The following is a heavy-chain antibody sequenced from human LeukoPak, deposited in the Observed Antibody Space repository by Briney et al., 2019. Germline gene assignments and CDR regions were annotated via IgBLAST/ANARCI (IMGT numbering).Heavy chain of an antibody. CDR1: GYSFTSYW. V-gene: IGHV5-51*01. D-gene: IGHD3-22*01. CDR3: AYTMIAGAFDI. CDR2: IFPGDSDT. Sequence: GESLKISCEGSGYSFTSYWIAWVRQMPGKGLEWMGIIFPGDSDTRYSPSFQGQVTISVDKSISTAYLQWSSLKASDTAMYYCAYTMIAGAFDIWGRGTMVTVSS. J-gene: IGHJ3*02.